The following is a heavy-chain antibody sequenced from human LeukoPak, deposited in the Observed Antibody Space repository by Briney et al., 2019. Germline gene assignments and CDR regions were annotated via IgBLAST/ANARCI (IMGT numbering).Heavy chain of an antibody. Sequence: PSETLSLTCTVSGGFIFSYYWSWIREPPGKGLEWMGYIYYSGSTNYNPPLKSRVTISVDTSKTQFSLRVSSVTAADTAVYYCARHLNNCGDDCYIFDYWGQGTLVTVSS. CDR1: GGFIFSYY. CDR3: ARHLNNCGDDCYIFDY. D-gene: IGHD2-21*01. J-gene: IGHJ4*02. CDR2: IYYSGST. V-gene: IGHV4-59*08.